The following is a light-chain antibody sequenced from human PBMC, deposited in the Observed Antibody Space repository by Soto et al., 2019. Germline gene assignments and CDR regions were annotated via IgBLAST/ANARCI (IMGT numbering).Light chain of an antibody. CDR2: VAS. Sequence: DIQMTQSPSSLSASVGDRVTITCRASQSISRYLNWYQQKPGKAPNLLIYVASSLQSEVPSRFSGSGSGTDFTLTITSLQPEDFATYYCQQSYSTPAFGGGTKVDI. V-gene: IGKV1-39*01. J-gene: IGKJ4*01. CDR3: QQSYSTPA. CDR1: QSISRY.